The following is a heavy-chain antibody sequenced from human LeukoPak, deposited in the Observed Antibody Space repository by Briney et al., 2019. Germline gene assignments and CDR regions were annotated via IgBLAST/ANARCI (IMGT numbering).Heavy chain of an antibody. V-gene: IGHV3-30-3*01. J-gene: IGHJ4*02. CDR2: ISYDGSNK. CDR1: GFTFSSYA. D-gene: IGHD4-23*01. Sequence: PGGSLTLSCAASGFTFSSYAMHWVRQAPGKGLEWVAVISYDGSNKYYADSVKGRFTISRDNSKNTLYLQMNSLRAEDTAVYYCARGSYGGNSFDYWGQGTLVTVSS. CDR3: ARGSYGGNSFDY.